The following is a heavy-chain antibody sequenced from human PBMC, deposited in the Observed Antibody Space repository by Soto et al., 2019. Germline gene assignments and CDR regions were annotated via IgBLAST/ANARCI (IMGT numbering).Heavy chain of an antibody. CDR2: IIPIFGTS. V-gene: IGHV1-69*13. Sequence: SVKVSCKASGGTFSNYAISWVRQAPGQGLEWMGGIIPIFGTSNHAQKFQGRVTITADESTSTAFLELSSLRSEDTAVYYCARHHSRPVYYYGMDVWGQGTTVPVSS. CDR3: ARHHSRPVYYYGMDV. D-gene: IGHD6-6*01. CDR1: GGTFSNYA. J-gene: IGHJ6*01.